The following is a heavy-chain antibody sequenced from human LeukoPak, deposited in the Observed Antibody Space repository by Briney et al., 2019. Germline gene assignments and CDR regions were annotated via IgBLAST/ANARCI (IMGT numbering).Heavy chain of an antibody. V-gene: IGHV3-11*06. D-gene: IGHD3-10*01. Sequence: PGGSLRLSCAASGXIFSDYYVSWIRQAPGKGLEWVSYISGSSTYTNYADAVKGRFTISRDNAENSLYLQMNSLRAEDTAVYYCARLSGSYCFDYWGQGALVTVSS. CDR3: ARLSGSYCFDY. CDR1: GXIFSDYY. CDR2: ISGSSTYT. J-gene: IGHJ4*02.